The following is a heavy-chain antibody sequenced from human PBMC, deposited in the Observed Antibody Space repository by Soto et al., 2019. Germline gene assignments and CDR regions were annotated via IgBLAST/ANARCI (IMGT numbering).Heavy chain of an antibody. Sequence: ASVKVSCKASGYTFTGYYMHWVRQAPGQGLEWMGWINPNSGGTNYAQKFQGWVTMTRDTSISTAYMELSRLRSDDTAVYYCARGGNCSSTRKYYHYYMGVWGKGTTVTVSS. CDR3: ARGGNCSSTRKYYHYYMGV. CDR2: INPNSGGT. CDR1: GYTFTGYY. J-gene: IGHJ6*03. V-gene: IGHV1-2*04. D-gene: IGHD2-2*01.